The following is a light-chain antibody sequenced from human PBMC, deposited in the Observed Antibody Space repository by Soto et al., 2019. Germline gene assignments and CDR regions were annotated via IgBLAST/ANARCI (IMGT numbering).Light chain of an antibody. CDR2: EVS. V-gene: IGLV2-14*01. CDR1: SSDIGGYSY. Sequence: QSALTQPASVSGSPGQSITISCTGTSSDIGGYSYVSWYQHHPGKAPKLMIYEVSNRPSGVSNRFSGSKSANTASRTISGRQAEDEADYYCSSYASSITLLFGGGTKLT. CDR3: SSYASSITLL. J-gene: IGLJ3*02.